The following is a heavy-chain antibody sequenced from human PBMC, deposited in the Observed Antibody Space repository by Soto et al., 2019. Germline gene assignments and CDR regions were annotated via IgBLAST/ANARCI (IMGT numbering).Heavy chain of an antibody. Sequence: GSLRLSCAAPGFSFSHYEMNWVRQAPGKGLEWVSNIRSNDESIYYADSVKGRFSMSRDNARNLVYLQMNSLRADDTAVYFCARETTHDAIDIWGQGTMVTVSS. CDR3: ARETTHDAIDI. V-gene: IGHV3-48*03. D-gene: IGHD4-17*01. CDR2: IRSNDESI. CDR1: GFSFSHYE. J-gene: IGHJ3*02.